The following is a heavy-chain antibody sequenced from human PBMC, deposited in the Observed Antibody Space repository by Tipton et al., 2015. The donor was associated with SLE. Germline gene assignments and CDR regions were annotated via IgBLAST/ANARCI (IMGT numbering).Heavy chain of an antibody. Sequence: SLRLSCAASGFTFSSYAMHWVRQAPGKGLEWVAVISYDGSNKYYADSVKGRFTISRDNSKNTLYLQMNSLRAEDTAVYYCARGQTFYGDKAGAFDIWGQGTMVTVSS. CDR2: ISYDGSNK. D-gene: IGHD4-17*01. CDR1: GFTFSSYA. CDR3: ARGQTFYGDKAGAFDI. V-gene: IGHV3-30-3*01. J-gene: IGHJ3*02.